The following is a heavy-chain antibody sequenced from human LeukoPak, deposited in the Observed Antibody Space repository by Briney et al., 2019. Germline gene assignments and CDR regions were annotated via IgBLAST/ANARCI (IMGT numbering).Heavy chain of an antibody. CDR1: GFTFSSYA. Sequence: GGSLRLSCAASGFTFSSYAMHWVRQAPGKGLEWVAVISYDGSNKYYADSVKGRFTISRDNSKDMLYLQMNSLRVEDTAVYYCAKDVAPDSGWDLDYWGQGTLVTVSS. CDR3: AKDVAPDSGWDLDY. J-gene: IGHJ4*02. V-gene: IGHV3-30*04. CDR2: ISYDGSNK. D-gene: IGHD6-19*01.